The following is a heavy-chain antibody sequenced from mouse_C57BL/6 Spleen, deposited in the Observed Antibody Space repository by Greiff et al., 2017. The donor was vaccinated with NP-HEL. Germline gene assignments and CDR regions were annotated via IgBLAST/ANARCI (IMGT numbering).Heavy chain of an antibody. V-gene: IGHV1-81*01. D-gene: IGHD1-1*01. Sequence: QVQLQQSGAELARPGASVKLSCKASGYTFTSYGISWVKQRTGQGLEWIGEIYPRSGNTYYNEKFKGKATLTADKSSSTAYMELRSLTSEDSAVYFCARVYGSSHGYYAMDYWGQGTSVTVSS. CDR1: GYTFTSYG. CDR3: ARVYGSSHGYYAMDY. CDR2: IYPRSGNT. J-gene: IGHJ4*01.